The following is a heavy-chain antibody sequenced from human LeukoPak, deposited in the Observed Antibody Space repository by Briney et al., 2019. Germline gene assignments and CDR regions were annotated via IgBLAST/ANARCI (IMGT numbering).Heavy chain of an antibody. D-gene: IGHD2-2*01. Sequence: SETLSLTCAVYGGSFSGYYWSWIRQPPGKGLEWIGEINHSGSTNYNPSLKSRVTISVDTSKNQSSLKLSSVTAADTAVYYCARAPALVGYCSSTSCYQYTFDYWGQGTLVTVSS. CDR2: INHSGST. J-gene: IGHJ4*02. CDR3: ARAPALVGYCSSTSCYQYTFDY. CDR1: GGSFSGYY. V-gene: IGHV4-34*01.